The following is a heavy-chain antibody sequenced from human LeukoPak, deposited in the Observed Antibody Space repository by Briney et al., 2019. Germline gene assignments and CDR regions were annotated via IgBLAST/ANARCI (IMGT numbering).Heavy chain of an antibody. D-gene: IGHD6-13*01. CDR3: AYTGIAAAGTDAFDI. J-gene: IGHJ3*02. CDR2: ISSSGSTI. CDR1: GFTFSDYY. V-gene: IGHV3-11*04. Sequence: PGGSLRLSCAASGFTFSDYYMSWIRQAPGKGLEWVSYISSSGSTIYYADSVKGRFTISRDNAKNSLYLQMNSLRAEDTAVYYCAYTGIAAAGTDAFDIWGQGTMVTVSS.